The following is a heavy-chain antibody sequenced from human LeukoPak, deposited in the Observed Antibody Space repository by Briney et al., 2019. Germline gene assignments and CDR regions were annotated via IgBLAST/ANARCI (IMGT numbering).Heavy chain of an antibody. Sequence: PGGSLRLSCAASGFTFSSYWMSWVRQAPGKGLEWVANIKQDGSEKYYVDSVKGRFTISRDNAKNSLYLQMNSLRAEDTAVYYCARDPLGGQLLQDNWFDPWGQRTLVTVSS. CDR3: ARDPLGGQLLQDNWFDP. J-gene: IGHJ5*02. CDR2: IKQDGSEK. V-gene: IGHV3-7*01. CDR1: GFTFSSYW. D-gene: IGHD2-2*01.